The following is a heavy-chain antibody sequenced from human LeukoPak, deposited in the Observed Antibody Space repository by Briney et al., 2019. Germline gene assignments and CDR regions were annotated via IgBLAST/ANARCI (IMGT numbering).Heavy chain of an antibody. D-gene: IGHD6-13*01. CDR2: INPNSGGT. Sequence: GASVKVSCKASGYTFTGYYMHWVRQAPGQGLEWMGWINPNSGGTSYAQKFQGRVTMTRDMSTSTVYMELSSLRSEDTAVYYCARDSGKYELVRSVDYYYYYMDVWGKGTTVTVSS. V-gene: IGHV1-2*02. J-gene: IGHJ6*03. CDR1: GYTFTGYY. CDR3: ARDSGKYELVRSVDYYYYYMDV.